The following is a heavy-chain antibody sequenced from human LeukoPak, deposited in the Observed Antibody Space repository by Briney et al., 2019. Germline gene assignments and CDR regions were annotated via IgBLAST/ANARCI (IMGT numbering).Heavy chain of an antibody. CDR2: ISYDGSNK. D-gene: IGHD3-22*01. Sequence: GRSLRLSCAASGFTFSSYAMHWVRQAPGKGLEWVAVISYDGSNKYYADSVKGRFTISRDNSKNTLYLQMNSLRAEDTAVYYCARGGLTYYYDSSRRGAFDIWGQGTMVTVSS. CDR3: ARGGLTYYYDSSRRGAFDI. CDR1: GFTFSSYA. V-gene: IGHV3-30*04. J-gene: IGHJ3*02.